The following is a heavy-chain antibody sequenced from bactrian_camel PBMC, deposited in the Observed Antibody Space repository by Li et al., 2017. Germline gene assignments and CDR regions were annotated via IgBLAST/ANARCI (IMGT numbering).Heavy chain of an antibody. V-gene: IGHV3-2*01. CDR3: ASDHCNLYAPECFGD. CDR2: IYSDGSST. Sequence: QVQLVESGGGLVHPGGSLRLSCAASGFTISTVYMSWVRQAPGKGLEWVSTIYSDGSSTYYADSVKGRFTISRDNANNLVYLQMNSLEPEDTAVYYCASDHCNLYAPECFGDWGQGTQVTVS. J-gene: IGHJ4*01. D-gene: IGHD1*01. CDR1: GFTISTVY.